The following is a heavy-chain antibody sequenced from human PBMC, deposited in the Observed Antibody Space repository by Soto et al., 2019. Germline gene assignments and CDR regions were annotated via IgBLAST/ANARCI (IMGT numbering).Heavy chain of an antibody. V-gene: IGHV1-18*01. CDR2: IRAYNGIT. Sequence: QVQLVQSVAEVKKPGASVKVSCKASGYTFTSYGISWVRQAPGQGLEWMGWIRAYNGITNYAQKLKGRVTMTTDPSKGTAYMEVGSLRSDDTAVYYCARAIVVGASTYWYFDLWGRGTLVTVSS. CDR1: GYTFTSYG. J-gene: IGHJ2*01. D-gene: IGHD1-26*01. CDR3: ARAIVVGASTYWYFDL.